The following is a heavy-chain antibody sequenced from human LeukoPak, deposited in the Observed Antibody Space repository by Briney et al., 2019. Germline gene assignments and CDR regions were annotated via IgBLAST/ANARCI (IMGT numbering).Heavy chain of an antibody. D-gene: IGHD1-26*01. V-gene: IGHV1-18*01. Sequence: ASVKVSCKASGYRFTSYSISWVRQAPGQGLEWMGWISGYNGNTNYAQKLQGRVTMTTDTSTSTAYMELRSLRSDDTAVYYCAREWELLVFDYWGQGTLVTVSS. J-gene: IGHJ4*02. CDR1: GYRFTSYS. CDR3: AREWELLVFDY. CDR2: ISGYNGNT.